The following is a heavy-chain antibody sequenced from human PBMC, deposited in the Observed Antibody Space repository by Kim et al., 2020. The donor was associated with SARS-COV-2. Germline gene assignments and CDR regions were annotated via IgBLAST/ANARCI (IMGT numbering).Heavy chain of an antibody. D-gene: IGHD3-3*01. CDR1: GFTFGDYA. J-gene: IGHJ6*02. Sequence: GGSLRLSCTASGFTFGDYAMSWVRQAPGKGLEWVGFIRSKAYGGTTEYAASVKGRFTISRDDYKSIAYLQMNSLKTEDTAVYYCTRFGDFWSGRPYYYGMDVWGQGTTVTVSS. CDR3: TRFGDFWSGRPYYYGMDV. V-gene: IGHV3-49*04. CDR2: IRSKAYGGTT.